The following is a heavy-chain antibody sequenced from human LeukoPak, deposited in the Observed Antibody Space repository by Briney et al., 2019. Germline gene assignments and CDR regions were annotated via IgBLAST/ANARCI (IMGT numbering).Heavy chain of an antibody. D-gene: IGHD3-10*01. V-gene: IGHV3-7*03. J-gene: IGHJ4*02. Sequence: GGSLRLSCAASGFTFSSHWMTWVRQAPGKGLEWVANIKEDGTRKNYVDSVKGRFTISRDNAKNPLYLQMSGLRSEDTAVYYCARGPGGSGSYSWVTDLGFWGQGTLVTVSS. CDR1: GFTFSSHW. CDR2: IKEDGTRK. CDR3: ARGPGGSGSYSWVTDLGF.